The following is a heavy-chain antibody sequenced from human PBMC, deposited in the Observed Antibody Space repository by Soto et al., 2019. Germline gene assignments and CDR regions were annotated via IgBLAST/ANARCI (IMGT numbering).Heavy chain of an antibody. CDR1: GGSISYYY. V-gene: IGHV4-59*01. D-gene: IGHD6-13*01. J-gene: IGHJ6*02. Sequence: SETLSLTCTVSGGSISYYYWNWIRQSPGKGLEWIGYIFYSGSTHYNPSLKSRVTISIDTSKNQFSLRLTSVTAADTAVYFCARGSPPSKYGLDVRGQGTTVTVSS. CDR3: ARGSPPSKYGLDV. CDR2: IFYSGST.